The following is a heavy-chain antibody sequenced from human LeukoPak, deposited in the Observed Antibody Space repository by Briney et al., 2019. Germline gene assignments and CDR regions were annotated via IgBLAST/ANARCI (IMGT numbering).Heavy chain of an antibody. CDR3: AKRRHYYGSGDYYRHP. CDR2: ISGSGTNT. J-gene: IGHJ5*02. V-gene: IGHV3-23*01. CDR1: GFTFSSYA. D-gene: IGHD3-10*01. Sequence: PGGSLRLSCAASGFTFSSYAMSWVRQAPGKGLEWVSSISGSGTNTYYADSVKGRFTISRDNSRNLLFLQMSSLRVEDTAVYYCAKRRHYYGSGDYYRHPWGQGTLVTVSS.